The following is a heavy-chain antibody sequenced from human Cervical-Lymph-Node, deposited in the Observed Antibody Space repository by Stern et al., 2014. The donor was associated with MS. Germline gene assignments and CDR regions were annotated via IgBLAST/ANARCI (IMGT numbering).Heavy chain of an antibody. CDR3: ARDVGLRIGYYYGMDV. D-gene: IGHD2/OR15-2a*01. V-gene: IGHV1-18*01. J-gene: IGHJ6*02. CDR2: ISAYNGNT. Sequence: VHLVESGAEVKKPGASVKVSCKASGYTFTSYGISWVRQAPGQGLEWMGWISAYNGNTNYAQKLQGRVTMTTDTSTSTAYMELRSLRSDDTAVYYGARDVGLRIGYYYGMDVWGQGTTVTVSS. CDR1: GYTFTSYG.